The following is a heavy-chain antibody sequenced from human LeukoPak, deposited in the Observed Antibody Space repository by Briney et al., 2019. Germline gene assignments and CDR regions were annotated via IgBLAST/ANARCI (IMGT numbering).Heavy chain of an antibody. CDR1: GFSLSTRGMC. J-gene: IGHJ2*01. CDR3: AHGRTPTVVPPVGFDL. V-gene: IGHV2-70*11. D-gene: IGHD4-23*01. CDR2: IDRDDDK. Sequence: SGPALVKPTQTLTLTCTFSGFSLSTRGMCVSWIRQPPGKALEWLARIDRDDDKYYSTSLKTRLAISKDTSKNQVVLTMTNVDPVDTATYYCAHGRTPTVVPPVGFDLWGRGTLVTVSS.